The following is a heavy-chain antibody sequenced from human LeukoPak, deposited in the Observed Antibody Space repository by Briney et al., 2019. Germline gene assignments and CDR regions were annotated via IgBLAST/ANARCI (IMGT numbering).Heavy chain of an antibody. J-gene: IGHJ4*02. CDR2: FQYSGST. CDR1: GGSISSYY. V-gene: IGHV4-59*01. Sequence: SETLSLTCTVSGGSISSYYWSWIRQPPGKGLEWIGYFQYSGSTNYNPSLKSRVTISVDTSKNQFSLKLSSVTTADTAMYYCARTVRGDYVDYWGQGTLDTVSS. CDR3: ARTVRGDYVDY. D-gene: IGHD4-17*01.